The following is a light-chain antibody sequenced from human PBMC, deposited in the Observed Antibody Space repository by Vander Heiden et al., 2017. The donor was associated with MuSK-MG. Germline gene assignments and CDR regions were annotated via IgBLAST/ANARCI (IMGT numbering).Light chain of an antibody. V-gene: IGLV3-21*02. CDR2: DDD. J-gene: IGLJ1*01. Sequence: SYVLTQPPSVSVAPGQTAGITCGGNNIGSKSVHWYQQKPGQAPVVVVYDDDDRPSGIPERFSGSKSGNTATLTISRVEAGDEADYYCQVWDSSSDHYVFGTGTKVTVL. CDR3: QVWDSSSDHYV. CDR1: NIGSKS.